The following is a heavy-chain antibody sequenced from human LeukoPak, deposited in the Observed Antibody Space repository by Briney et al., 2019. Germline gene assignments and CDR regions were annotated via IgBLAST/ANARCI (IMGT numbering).Heavy chain of an antibody. CDR2: IYTSGST. D-gene: IGHD2-2*01. V-gene: IGHV4-61*02. CDR1: GGSISSGSYY. Sequence: SETLSLTCTVSGGSISSGSYYWSWIRQPAGKGLEWIGRIYTSGSTNYNPSLKSRVTISVDTSKNQFSLKLSSVTAADTAVYYCARGGARRLVPAANGWFDPWGQGTLVTVSS. CDR3: ARGGARRLVPAANGWFDP. J-gene: IGHJ5*02.